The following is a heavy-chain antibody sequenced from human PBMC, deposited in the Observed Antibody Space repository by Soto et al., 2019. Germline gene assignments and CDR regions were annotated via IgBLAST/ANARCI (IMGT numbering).Heavy chain of an antibody. V-gene: IGHV3-23*01. Sequence: GGSLRLSCAASGFTFSKFVMRWVRQTPGKGLEWVSTITETGGDTYYTDSVKGRFTISRDNSKNTLYLQMPSLRAEDTALYYCTKASPDRHHLDVWGQGTTVTVSS. CDR3: TKASPDRHHLDV. J-gene: IGHJ6*02. CDR2: ITETGGDT. CDR1: GFTFSKFV.